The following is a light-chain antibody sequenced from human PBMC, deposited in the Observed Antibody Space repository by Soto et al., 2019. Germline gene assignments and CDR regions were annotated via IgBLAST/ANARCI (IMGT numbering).Light chain of an antibody. V-gene: IGKV1-39*01. J-gene: IGKJ3*01. CDR2: EAS. Sequence: DIQMTQSPSSLSASVGDRVTITCRTSQSISNHLHWYQQTPGKAPNLMIYEASTLQSGVPSRFSGSGSGTDFTLTISSLQPEDFATYYCQQSYSTPLTFGPGTKVDIK. CDR1: QSISNH. CDR3: QQSYSTPLT.